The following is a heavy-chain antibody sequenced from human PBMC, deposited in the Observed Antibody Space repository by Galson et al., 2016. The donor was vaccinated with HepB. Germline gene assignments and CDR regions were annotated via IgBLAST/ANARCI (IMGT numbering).Heavy chain of an antibody. CDR2: ISGRNGDT. CDR1: GYIFSTSG. Sequence: SVKVSCKASGYIFSTSGISWVRQAPGQGLEWLGWISGRNGDTKYAQKFQGRVTMTADTSTATAYMDLRSLQSDDTAVYYCARDRYFGAGPRFDYWGQGTLLSASS. J-gene: IGHJ4*02. D-gene: IGHD3-3*01. CDR3: ARDRYFGAGPRFDY. V-gene: IGHV1-18*01.